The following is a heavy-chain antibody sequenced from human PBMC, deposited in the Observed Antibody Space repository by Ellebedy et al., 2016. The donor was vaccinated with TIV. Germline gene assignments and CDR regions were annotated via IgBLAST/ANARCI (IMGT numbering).Heavy chain of an antibody. CDR2: ISAGGDNT. Sequence: GGSLRLSCAASGFTFSSFAMHWVRQAPGKGLEWLSVISAGGDNTYHADSVKGRFTITRDNSKNTVYLQMDRLKAEDTAVYYCTKGTSSGFNYDRVGSEYWGQGTLVTVSS. CDR1: GFTFSSFA. CDR3: TKGTSSGFNYDRVGSEY. V-gene: IGHV3-23*01. D-gene: IGHD3-22*01. J-gene: IGHJ4*02.